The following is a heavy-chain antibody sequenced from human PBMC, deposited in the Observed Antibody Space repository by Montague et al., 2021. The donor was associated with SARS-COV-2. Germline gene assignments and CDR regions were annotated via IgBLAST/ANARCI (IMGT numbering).Heavy chain of an antibody. J-gene: IGHJ4*02. CDR2: TYYSGST. V-gene: IGHV4-59*01. CDR1: GASMNSYC. CDR3: SRVQRGNGVLPHFDY. D-gene: IGHD2-8*01. Sequence: SETLSLTCSVSGASMNSYCWTWVCQPPGTGLQWIGYTYYSGSTSXDPSLQSRLTMTVDSSKNQCTLSLRSGTAADSAVYYCSRVQRGNGVLPHFDYWGQG.